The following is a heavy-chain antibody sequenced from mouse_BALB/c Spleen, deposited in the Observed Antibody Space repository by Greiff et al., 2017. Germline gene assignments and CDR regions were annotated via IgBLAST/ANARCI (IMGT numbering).Heavy chain of an antibody. CDR1: GFTFSSFG. CDR3: ARSRAYGLDY. V-gene: IGHV5-17*02. J-gene: IGHJ2*01. CDR2: ISSGSSTI. D-gene: IGHD2-10*02. Sequence: EVMLVESGGGLVQPGGSRKLSCAASGFTFSSFGMHWVRQAPEKGLEWVAYISSGSSTIYYADTVKGRFTISRDNPKNTLFLQMTSLRSEDTAMYYCARSRAYGLDYWGQGTTLTVSS.